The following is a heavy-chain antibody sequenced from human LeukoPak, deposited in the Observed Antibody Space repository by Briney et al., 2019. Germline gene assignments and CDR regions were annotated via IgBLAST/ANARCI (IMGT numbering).Heavy chain of an antibody. CDR3: VKGGSDYGDYVDY. CDR1: GFTFSSYA. D-gene: IGHD4-17*01. Sequence: GGSLRLSCAASGFTFSSYAMHWVRQAPGKGLEWVAVISYDGSNKYYADSVKGRFTISRDNSKNTLYLQMSSLRAEDTAVYYCVKGGSDYGDYVDYWGQGTLVTVSS. CDR2: ISYDGSNK. V-gene: IGHV3-30*14. J-gene: IGHJ4*02.